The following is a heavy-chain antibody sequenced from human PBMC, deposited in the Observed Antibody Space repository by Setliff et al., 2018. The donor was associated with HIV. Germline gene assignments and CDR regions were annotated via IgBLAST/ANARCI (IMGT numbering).Heavy chain of an antibody. V-gene: IGHV1-69*13. Sequence: SVKVSCKASGDTFSNYAITWVRQAPGQGLEWMGGIIPIFGTANYAQKFQGRVTITADESTSTAYMELSSLRSEDTAVYYCAIDVIGGWLRPMPDYWGPGTLVTVSS. J-gene: IGHJ4*02. CDR2: IIPIFGTA. CDR3: AIDVIGGWLRPMPDY. CDR1: GDTFSNYA. D-gene: IGHD5-12*01.